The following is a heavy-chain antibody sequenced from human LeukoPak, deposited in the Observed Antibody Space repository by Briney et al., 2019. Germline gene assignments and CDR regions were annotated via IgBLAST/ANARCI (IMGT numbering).Heavy chain of an antibody. V-gene: IGHV4-39*07. CDR3: ARDRYHFDL. D-gene: IGHD1-14*01. CDR2: IYHSGST. J-gene: IGHJ2*01. CDR1: GGSISSSSYY. Sequence: SETLSLTCTVSGGSISSSSYYWGWIRQPPGKGLEWIGEIYHSGSTNYNPSLKSRVTISVDKSKNQFSLKLSSVTAADTAVYYCARDRYHFDLWGRGTLVTVSS.